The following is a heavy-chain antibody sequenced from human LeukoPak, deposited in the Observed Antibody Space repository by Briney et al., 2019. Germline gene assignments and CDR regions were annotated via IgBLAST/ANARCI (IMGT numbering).Heavy chain of an antibody. J-gene: IGHJ4*02. Sequence: PSETLSLTCTVSGGSISSYYWSWIRQPPGKGLEWIGYIYYSGSTNYNPSLKSRVTISVDTSKNQFSLKLSSVTAADTAVYYCATLGEYYDSSGYYYNWGQGTLVIVSS. CDR1: GGSISSYY. CDR3: ATLGEYYDSSGYYYN. V-gene: IGHV4-59*01. D-gene: IGHD3-22*01. CDR2: IYYSGST.